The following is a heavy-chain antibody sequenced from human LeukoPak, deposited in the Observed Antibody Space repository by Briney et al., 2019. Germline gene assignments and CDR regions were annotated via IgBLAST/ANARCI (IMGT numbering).Heavy chain of an antibody. Sequence: GGSLRLSCAASGFTVSSNYMSWVRQAPGKGLEWVAVISYDGSNKYYADSVKGRFTISRDNSKNTLYLQMNSLRAEDTAVYYCARDYRQIIAARPLFGYWGQGTLVTVSS. J-gene: IGHJ4*02. V-gene: IGHV3-30-3*01. D-gene: IGHD6-6*01. CDR3: ARDYRQIIAARPLFGY. CDR1: GFTVSSNY. CDR2: ISYDGSNK.